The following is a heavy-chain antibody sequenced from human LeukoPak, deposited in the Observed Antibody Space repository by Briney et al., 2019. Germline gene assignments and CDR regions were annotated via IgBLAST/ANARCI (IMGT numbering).Heavy chain of an antibody. CDR2: IYYSGST. Sequence: PSETLSLTCTVPGGSISSYYWSWIRQPPGKGLEWIGYIYYSGSTNYNPSLKSRVTISVDTSKNQFSLKLSSVTAADTAVYYCARVRSGYYYFDYWGQGTLVTVSS. V-gene: IGHV4-59*01. CDR1: GGSISSYY. CDR3: ARVRSGYYYFDY. D-gene: IGHD3-3*01. J-gene: IGHJ4*02.